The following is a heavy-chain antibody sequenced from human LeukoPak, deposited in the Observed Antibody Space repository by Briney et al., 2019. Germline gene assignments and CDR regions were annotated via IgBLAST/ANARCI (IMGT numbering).Heavy chain of an antibody. CDR1: GFTFSSYS. CDR2: IRSSSSYI. V-gene: IGHV3-21*01. D-gene: IGHD6-6*01. J-gene: IGHJ4*02. CDR3: APSSSSAFDY. Sequence: GGSLRLSCAASGFTFSSYSMNWVRQAPGKGLEWVSSIRSSSSYIYYADSVKGRFTISRDNAKNSLYLQMNSLRAEDTAVYYCAPSSSSAFDYWGQGTLVTVSS.